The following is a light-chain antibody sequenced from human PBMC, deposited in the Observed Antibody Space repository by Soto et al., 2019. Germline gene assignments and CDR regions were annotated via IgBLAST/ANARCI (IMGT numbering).Light chain of an antibody. V-gene: IGLV2-11*01. CDR3: CSYAGNFIWV. Sequence: QSVLTQPRSVSGSPGQSITLSCDGSTSDVGAYNLVSWYQQHPGEAPKLIIYDVIKRPSGVPYRFSGSKSGNTASLTISGLQADDEADYYCCSYAGNFIWVFGGGTKLTVL. CDR1: TSDVGAYNL. J-gene: IGLJ3*02. CDR2: DVI.